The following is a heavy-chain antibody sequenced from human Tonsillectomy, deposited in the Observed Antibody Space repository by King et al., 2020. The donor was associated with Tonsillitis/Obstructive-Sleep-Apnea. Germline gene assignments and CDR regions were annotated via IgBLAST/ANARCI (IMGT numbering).Heavy chain of an antibody. Sequence: VQLVESGGGVVQPGRSLRLSCAASVFTFSSYGMHWVRQAPGKGLEWVAVISYDGSNKYYADSVKGRFTISRDNSKNTLYLQMNSLRAEDTAVYYCAKDRDSGSWYPGDWFDPWGQGTLVTVSS. V-gene: IGHV3-30*18. CDR3: AKDRDSGSWYPGDWFDP. D-gene: IGHD6-13*01. CDR2: ISYDGSNK. CDR1: VFTFSSYG. J-gene: IGHJ5*02.